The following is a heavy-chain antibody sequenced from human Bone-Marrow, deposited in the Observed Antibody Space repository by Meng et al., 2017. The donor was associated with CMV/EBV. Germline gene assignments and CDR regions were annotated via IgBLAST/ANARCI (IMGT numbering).Heavy chain of an antibody. CDR3: ARVLGCGGDCPPAPFDY. V-gene: IGHV3-20*04. Sequence: ESLKISCAASGFTFDDYGMSWVRQAPGKGLEWVSGINWNGGSTGYADSVKGRFTISRDNAKNSLYLQMNSLRAEDTALYYCARVLGCGGDCPPAPFDYWGQGTLVTVSS. CDR1: GFTFDDYG. J-gene: IGHJ4*02. D-gene: IGHD2-21*01. CDR2: INWNGGST.